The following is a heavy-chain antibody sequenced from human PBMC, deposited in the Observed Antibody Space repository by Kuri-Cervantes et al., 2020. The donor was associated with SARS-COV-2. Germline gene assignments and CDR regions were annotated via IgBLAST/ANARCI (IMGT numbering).Heavy chain of an antibody. Sequence: SETLSLTCTVSGASITRHYWSRIRQPPGEGLEWIGYIYYSGSTNCNPSLKSRVTISVATSTNQFSLKLSSVTAADTAVYYCARRRPTPNPDRGYTYGYYYFDYWGQGTLVTVDS. D-gene: IGHD5-18*01. J-gene: IGHJ4*02. CDR3: ARRRPTPNPDRGYTYGYYYFDY. V-gene: IGHV4-59*11. CDR1: GASITRHY. CDR2: IYYSGST.